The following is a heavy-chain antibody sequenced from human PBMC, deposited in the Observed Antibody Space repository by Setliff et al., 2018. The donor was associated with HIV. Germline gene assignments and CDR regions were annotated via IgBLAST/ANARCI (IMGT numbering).Heavy chain of an antibody. CDR1: GFISSSYA. V-gene: IGHV3-30*01. J-gene: IGHJ4*02. D-gene: IGHD5-18*01. Sequence: GGSLRLSCAASGFISSSYAMHWVRQAPGKGLEWVAVMSYDGNNKYYADSVKGRFTISRDNSKNTLFLQMNSLRPEDTAVYYCARATRGYSYGSYDYWGQGTLVTVSS. CDR3: ARATRGYSYGSYDY. CDR2: MSYDGNNK.